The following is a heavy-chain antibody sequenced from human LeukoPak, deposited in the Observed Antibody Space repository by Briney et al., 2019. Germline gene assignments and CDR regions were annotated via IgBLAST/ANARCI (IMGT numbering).Heavy chain of an antibody. V-gene: IGHV3-23*01. CDR1: GFTFTKCA. J-gene: IGHJ4*02. CDR2: ITATGDTA. CDR3: AGDRNSDWYSPLDY. Sequence: GGSLRLSCVASGFTFTKCAMSWIRQAPGKGLEWVAMITATGDTAYYADSVKGRLTISRDNSRNTVYMQMDSLRAEDTAIYYCAGDRNSDWYSPLDYWGQGSQVTVSP. D-gene: IGHD6-19*01.